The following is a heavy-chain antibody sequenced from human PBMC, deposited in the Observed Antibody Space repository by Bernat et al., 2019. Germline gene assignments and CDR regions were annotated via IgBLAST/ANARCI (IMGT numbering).Heavy chain of an antibody. V-gene: IGHV4-39*01. CDR3: SRHRGSSWYNPFDY. J-gene: IGHJ4*02. D-gene: IGHD6-13*01. CDR1: GGSISSSSYY. Sequence: QPQLQESGPGLVKASETLSLTCTVSGGSISSSSYYWGWIRQPPGKGLEWIGSIYYSGSTEYNPSLNSRVTISVDTSKNQFSLKLSSVTAPDTAVYYCSRHRGSSWYNPFDYWGQGTLVTVSS. CDR2: IYYSGST.